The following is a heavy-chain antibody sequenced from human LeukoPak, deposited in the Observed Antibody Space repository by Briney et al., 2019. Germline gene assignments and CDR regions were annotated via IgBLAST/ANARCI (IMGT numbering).Heavy chain of an antibody. J-gene: IGHJ3*02. Sequence: GGSLRLSCAASGFTFSSYAMSWVRQAPGKGLEWVGRIKSTLDGGTTDLAAPVKDRFTVSRDDSKETLYLQMNSLKTEDTAIYYCTTGGNVIVAGTRAFDIWGQGTMVTVSS. D-gene: IGHD6-19*01. CDR1: GFTFSSYA. CDR3: TTGGNVIVAGTRAFDI. V-gene: IGHV3-15*01. CDR2: IKSTLDGGTT.